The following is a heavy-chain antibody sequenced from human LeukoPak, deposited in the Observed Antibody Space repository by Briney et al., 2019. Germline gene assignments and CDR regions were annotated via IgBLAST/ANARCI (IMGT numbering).Heavy chain of an antibody. Sequence: SETLSLTCTVSGGSISSYYWSWIRQPPGKGLEWIGYIYYSGSTNYNPSLKSRVTISVDTSKNQFSVKLTSVTAADTAVYYCARIERDGSGKPPYYYYYMDVWGKGTTVTVSS. V-gene: IGHV4-59*01. CDR2: IYYSGST. CDR1: GGSISSYY. J-gene: IGHJ6*03. D-gene: IGHD3-10*01. CDR3: ARIERDGSGKPPYYYYYMDV.